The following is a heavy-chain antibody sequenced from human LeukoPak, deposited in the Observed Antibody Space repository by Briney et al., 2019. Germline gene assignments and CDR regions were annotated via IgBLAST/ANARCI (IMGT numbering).Heavy chain of an antibody. J-gene: IGHJ4*02. Sequence: GGSLRLSCAASGFTFSSYSMNWVRQAPGKGLEWVSSISSSSSYIYYADSVKGRFTISRDNAKNSLYLQMNSLRAEDTAVYYCARAPIRNKGIDYWGQGTLVTVSS. CDR1: GFTFSSYS. CDR2: ISSSSSYI. V-gene: IGHV3-21*01. CDR3: ARAPIRNKGIDY.